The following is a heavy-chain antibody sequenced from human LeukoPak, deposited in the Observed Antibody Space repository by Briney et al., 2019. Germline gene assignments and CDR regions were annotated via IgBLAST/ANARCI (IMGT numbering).Heavy chain of an antibody. V-gene: IGHV3-30*18. Sequence: GRSLGLSCAASGFTFSSHGMHWVRQAPGKGLEWVALMSYDGTNKVYADSVKGRFTISRDNSKNTLYLEMNNLRAEDTAVYYCAKRGYCSGGRCYSFHFDYWGQGTLVTVSS. CDR3: AKRGYCSGGRCYSFHFDY. J-gene: IGHJ4*02. CDR2: MSYDGTNK. CDR1: GFTFSSHG. D-gene: IGHD2-15*01.